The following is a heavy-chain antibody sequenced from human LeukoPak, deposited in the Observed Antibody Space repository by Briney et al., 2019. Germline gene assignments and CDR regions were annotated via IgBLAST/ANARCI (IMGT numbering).Heavy chain of an antibody. V-gene: IGHV3-7*01. D-gene: IGHD3-16*01. CDR3: ARFRDDYVWGSYTPPKDFDY. CDR1: GFTFSTSW. J-gene: IGHJ4*02. Sequence: GGSLRLSCAASGFTFSTSWMSWVRQAPGRGLEWVANIKQDGSDKYYVDSVKGRFTISRDNAKNSLYLQMNYLRAEATAVYYCARFRDDYVWGSYTPPKDFDYWGQGSLVTVS. CDR2: IKQDGSDK.